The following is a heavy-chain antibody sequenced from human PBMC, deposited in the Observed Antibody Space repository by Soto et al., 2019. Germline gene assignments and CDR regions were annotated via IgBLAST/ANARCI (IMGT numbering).Heavy chain of an antibody. CDR2: IYYSGST. CDR3: ARPLPYGSGSYFGWFDP. CDR1: GGSISSSSYY. J-gene: IGHJ5*02. Sequence: QLQLQESGPGLVKPSETLSLTCTVSGGSISSSSYYWGWIRQPPGKGLEWIGSIYYSGSTYYNPSLKSRVTISVDTSKNQFSRKLSSVTAADTAVYYCARPLPYGSGSYFGWFDPWGQGTLVTVSS. D-gene: IGHD3-10*01. V-gene: IGHV4-39*01.